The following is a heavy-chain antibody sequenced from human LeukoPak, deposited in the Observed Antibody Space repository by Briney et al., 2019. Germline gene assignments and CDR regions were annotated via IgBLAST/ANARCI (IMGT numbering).Heavy chain of an antibody. CDR2: ITTSDGNT. J-gene: IGHJ4*02. CDR3: AKDGGLWVSAHWGDS. D-gene: IGHD7-27*01. Sequence: GTSLRLSCAASGFTFSSYTMSWVRQAPGKGLEWVSTITTSDGNTYYADSVKGRFTVSRDNSKNTLFLQMNSLRAEDTAVYYCAKDGGLWVSAHWGDSWGRGTLVTVSS. CDR1: GFTFSSYT. V-gene: IGHV3-23*01.